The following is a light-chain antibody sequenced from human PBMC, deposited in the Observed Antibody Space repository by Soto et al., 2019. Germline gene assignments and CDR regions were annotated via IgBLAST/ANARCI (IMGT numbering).Light chain of an antibody. CDR3: QHFGGTTFT. CDR1: QSVSSSY. Sequence: PGEGATLCCRASQSVSSSYIAWYQQRPGQTPSLLIYGASTRATGIPDRFSGSGSGTHFTLTISRLEPGDFAVYYCQHFGGTTFTFGQGTRLAIK. J-gene: IGKJ5*01. CDR2: GAS. V-gene: IGKV3-20*01.